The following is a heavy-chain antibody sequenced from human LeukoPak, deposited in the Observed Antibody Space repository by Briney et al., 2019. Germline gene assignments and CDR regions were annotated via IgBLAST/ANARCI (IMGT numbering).Heavy chain of an antibody. D-gene: IGHD3-22*01. CDR3: ARDTYYYDSSGYYPEWYYYGMDV. CDR2: INWNGGST. J-gene: IGHJ6*02. Sequence: GGSLRLSCAASGFTFDDYGMSWVRQAPGKGLEWVSGINWNGGSTGYADSVKGRFTISRDNAKNSLYLQMNSLRAEDTALYYCARDTYYYDSSGYYPEWYYYGMDVWGQGTTVTVSS. V-gene: IGHV3-20*04. CDR1: GFTFDDYG.